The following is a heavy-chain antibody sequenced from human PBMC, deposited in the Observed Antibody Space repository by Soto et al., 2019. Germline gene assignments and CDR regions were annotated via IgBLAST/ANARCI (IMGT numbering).Heavy chain of an antibody. J-gene: IGHJ4*02. V-gene: IGHV3-30*18. CDR3: AKDLSPSV. D-gene: IGHD3-9*01. Sequence: QVQLVESGGGVVQPGRSLRLSCAASGFTFSSYGMHWVRQAPGKGLEWVAVISYDGSNKYYADSVKGRFTISRDNSKNTLYLQMNSLRAEDTAVYYCAKDLSPSVWGQGTLVTVCS. CDR2: ISYDGSNK. CDR1: GFTFSSYG.